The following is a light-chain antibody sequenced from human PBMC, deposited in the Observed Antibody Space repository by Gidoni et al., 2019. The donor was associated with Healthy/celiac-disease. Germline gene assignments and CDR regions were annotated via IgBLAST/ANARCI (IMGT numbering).Light chain of an antibody. V-gene: IGKV3-20*01. CDR3: QQYGSSPPIT. Sequence: EIVLTQSPGTLSLSPVERATLSCRASQSVSSSYLAWYQQNPGQATRRLIYGASSSATGIPDRFSGSGSGTDFTLTISRLEPEDFAVYYCQQYGSSPPITFGQGTRLEIK. CDR2: GAS. CDR1: QSVSSSY. J-gene: IGKJ5*01.